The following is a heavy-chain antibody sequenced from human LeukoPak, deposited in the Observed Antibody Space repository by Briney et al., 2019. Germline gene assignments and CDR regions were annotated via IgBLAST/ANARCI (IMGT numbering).Heavy chain of an antibody. CDR2: IYWDDDK. Sequence: SGPTLVNPTQTLTLTCTFSGFSLSTSGVGVGWIRQPPGKALEWLALIYWDDDKRYSPSLKNRLAITKDTSKNQVVLTMANMDPVDTATYYCAHRLPSGAPWASGYFDYWGQGTLVTVS. D-gene: IGHD1-26*01. CDR1: GFSLSTSGVG. V-gene: IGHV2-5*02. CDR3: AHRLPSGAPWASGYFDY. J-gene: IGHJ4*02.